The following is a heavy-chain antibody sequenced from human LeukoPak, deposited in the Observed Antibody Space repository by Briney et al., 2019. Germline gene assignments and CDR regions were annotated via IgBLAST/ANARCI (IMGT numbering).Heavy chain of an antibody. D-gene: IGHD5-18*01. V-gene: IGHV3-7*01. CDR1: GFTFSNNW. Sequence: GGSLRLSCAASGFTFSNNWMTSVRQAPGKGLEWVANINQDESQKYYVGSVGGRFTVSRDNAKNSLYLDMNSLRAEDTAVYYCARDPHTALDYWGQGTLVTVSS. CDR3: ARDPHTALDY. CDR2: INQDESQK. J-gene: IGHJ4*02.